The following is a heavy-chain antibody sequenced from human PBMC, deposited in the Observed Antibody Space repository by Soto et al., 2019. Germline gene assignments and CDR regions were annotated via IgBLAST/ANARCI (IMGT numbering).Heavy chain of an antibody. Sequence: QVQLVQSGAEVKKPGSSVRVSCKASGGTFSSYAISWVRQAPGQGLEWMGGIIPIFGTANYAQKFQGRVTITADESTCTVYMELSSLRSEDTAVYYCASGEDSTSWPYYSDYWRQGTLITVSS. CDR2: IIPIFGTA. CDR3: ASGEDSTSWPYYSDY. J-gene: IGHJ4*02. D-gene: IGHD6-13*01. V-gene: IGHV1-69*01. CDR1: GGTFSSYA.